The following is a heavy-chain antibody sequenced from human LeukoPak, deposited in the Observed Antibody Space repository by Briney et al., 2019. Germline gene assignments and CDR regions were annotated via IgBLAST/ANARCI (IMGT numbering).Heavy chain of an antibody. CDR2: IIPIFGTA. V-gene: IGHV1-69*13. J-gene: IGHJ4*02. CDR1: GGTFSSYA. Sequence: ASVKVSCKASGGTFSSYAISWVRQAPGQGLEWMGGIIPIFGTANYAQKFQGRVTITADESTSTAYMELSSLRSEDTAVYYCAKRLAMAFQFDYWGQGTLVTVSS. CDR3: AKRLAMAFQFDY. D-gene: IGHD5-18*01.